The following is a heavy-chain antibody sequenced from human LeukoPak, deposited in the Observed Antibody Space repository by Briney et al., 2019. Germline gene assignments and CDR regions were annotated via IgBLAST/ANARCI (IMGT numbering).Heavy chain of an antibody. J-gene: IGHJ4*02. V-gene: IGHV4-30-2*01. Sequence: SETLSLTCAVSGGSISSGGYSWSWIRQPPGKGLEWIGYIYHSGSTNYNPSLKSRVTISVDTSKNQFSLKLSSVTAAGTAVYYCARETGDHGGWGQGTLVTVSS. CDR2: IYHSGST. D-gene: IGHD2-21*02. CDR1: GGSISSGGYS. CDR3: ARETGDHGG.